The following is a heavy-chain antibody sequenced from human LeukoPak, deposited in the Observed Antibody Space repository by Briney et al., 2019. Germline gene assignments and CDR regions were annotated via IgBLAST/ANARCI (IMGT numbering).Heavy chain of an antibody. CDR2: INHSGST. CDR1: GGSFSGYY. V-gene: IGHV4-34*01. Sequence: SETLSLTCAVYGGSFSGYYWSWIRQPPGKGLEWIGEINHSGSTNYNPSLKSRVTISVDTSKNQFSLKLSSVTAADTAVYYCARGAGNKIFGVVKPSYYYYSIDVWGKGTTVTVSS. J-gene: IGHJ6*03. D-gene: IGHD3-3*01. CDR3: ARGAGNKIFGVVKPSYYYYSIDV.